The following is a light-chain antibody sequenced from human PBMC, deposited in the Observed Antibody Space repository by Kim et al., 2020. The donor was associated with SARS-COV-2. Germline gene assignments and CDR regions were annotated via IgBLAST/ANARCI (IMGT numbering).Light chain of an antibody. Sequence: QSVLTQPPSVSGAPGQRVTISCSGGSSNIGKNAVNWYQQLPGTPPRLLIYYDDVVSAGVSDRFSGSRSGTSASLAISGLQSDDEADYYCAAWDDSLNGYIFGGGTQLTVL. V-gene: IGLV1-36*01. J-gene: IGLJ2*01. CDR3: AAWDDSLNGYI. CDR2: YDD. CDR1: SSNIGKNA.